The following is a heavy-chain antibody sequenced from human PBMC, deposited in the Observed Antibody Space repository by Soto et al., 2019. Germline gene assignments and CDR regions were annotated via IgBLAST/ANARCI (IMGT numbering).Heavy chain of an antibody. CDR1: GYTFTSYY. CDR3: ARDPKREVATIDYYYYGMDV. J-gene: IGHJ6*02. D-gene: IGHD5-12*01. V-gene: IGHV1-46*01. Sequence: ASVKVSCKASGYTFTSYYMHWVRQAPGQGLEWMGIINPSGGSTSYAQKFQGRVTMTRDTSTSTVYMELSSLRSEDTAVYYCARDPKREVATIDYYYYGMDVWVQGTTVTAS. CDR2: INPSGGST.